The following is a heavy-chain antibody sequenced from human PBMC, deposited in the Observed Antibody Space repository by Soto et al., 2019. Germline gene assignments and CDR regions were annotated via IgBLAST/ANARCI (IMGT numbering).Heavy chain of an antibody. V-gene: IGHV3-23*01. CDR3: AKRSVFDI. Sequence: PGGSLRLSCAASGFSFSSYAMSWVRQAPGKGLEWVSAISGSGGSTYYADSVKGRFTIFRVNSKNTLYLQMNSLRVEDTAVYYCAKRSVFDISGQGTMVTFSS. CDR2: ISGSGGST. CDR1: GFSFSSYA. J-gene: IGHJ3*02.